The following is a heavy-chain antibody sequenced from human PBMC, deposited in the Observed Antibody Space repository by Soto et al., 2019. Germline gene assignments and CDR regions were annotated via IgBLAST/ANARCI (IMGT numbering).Heavy chain of an antibody. V-gene: IGHV3-23*01. CDR1: GFNFAKFA. D-gene: IGHD2-8*01. Sequence: GGSRRLSCAASGFNFAKFAMNWVRQAPGQGLEWVSAISGGGSTTYSAGAVKCRLTITRENSRNTVHLQIDSLRVEDTAIYYCAKGLEFVLMVHAESDSLGHGIPGNVSS. J-gene: IGHJ5*01. CDR3: AKGLEFVLMVHAESDS. CDR2: ISGGGSTT.